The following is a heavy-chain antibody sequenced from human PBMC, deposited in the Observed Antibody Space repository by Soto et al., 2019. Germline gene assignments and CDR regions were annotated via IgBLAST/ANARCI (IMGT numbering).Heavy chain of an antibody. D-gene: IGHD2-21*02. CDR3: ARHGGNSYFDY. CDR2: IYYSGRT. V-gene: IGHV4-31*03. Sequence: QVQLQESGPGLVKPSQTLSLTCTVSGGSISNGGYYWSWIRQHPGQGLEWIGYIYYSGRTNYNPSLNSGVTVSVDTSKNQLFLHLTSVTAADTAVYYYARHGGNSYFDYCGQGSLVTV. CDR1: GGSISNGGYY. J-gene: IGHJ4*02.